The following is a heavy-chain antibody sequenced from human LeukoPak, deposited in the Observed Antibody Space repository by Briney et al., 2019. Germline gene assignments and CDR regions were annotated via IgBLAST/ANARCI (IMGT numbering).Heavy chain of an antibody. CDR1: GFTVSSNY. CDR3: ARDHINWNSLFGY. J-gene: IGHJ4*02. V-gene: IGHV3-53*01. CDR2: IYSGGNT. Sequence: GGSLRLSCAASGFTVSSNYMSWVRQAPGKGLEWVSVIYSGGNTYYADSVKGRFTISRDNSKNTLYLQMNSLRAEDTAVYYCARDHINWNSLFGYWGQGTLVTASS. D-gene: IGHD1-7*01.